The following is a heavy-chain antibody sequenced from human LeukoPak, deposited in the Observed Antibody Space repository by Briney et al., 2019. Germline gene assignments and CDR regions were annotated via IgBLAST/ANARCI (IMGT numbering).Heavy chain of an antibody. V-gene: IGHV1-2*06. J-gene: IGHJ4*02. CDR2: INPNSGDT. CDR1: GYTFTGYY. D-gene: IGHD1-14*01. Sequence: VASVKVSCKTSGYTFTGYYMHWVRQAPGQGLEWMGRINPNSGDTNYAQKFQGRVTTTGDTSITTAYMELNSLRSDDTAVYYCAKAKPQGSDRDFDYWGQGTLVTVSS. CDR3: AKAKPQGSDRDFDY.